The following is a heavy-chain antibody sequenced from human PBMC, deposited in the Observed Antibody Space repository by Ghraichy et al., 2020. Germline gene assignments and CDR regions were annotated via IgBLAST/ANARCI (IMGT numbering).Heavy chain of an antibody. V-gene: IGHV4-59*01. D-gene: IGHD6-6*01. CDR1: GGSISSYY. Sequence: SETLSLTCTVSGGSISSYYWSWIRQPPGKGLEWIGYIYYSGSTNYNPSLKSRVTISVDTSKNQFSLKLSSVTAADTAVYYCARGPIAARPFTTDARYWGQGTLVTVSS. CDR2: IYYSGST. CDR3: ARGPIAARPFTTDARY. J-gene: IGHJ4*02.